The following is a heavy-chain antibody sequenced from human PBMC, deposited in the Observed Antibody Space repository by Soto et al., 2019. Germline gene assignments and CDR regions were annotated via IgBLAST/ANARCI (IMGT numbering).Heavy chain of an antibody. Sequence: QVLLQESGPGLVKPSQTLSLTCTVSGGSISSGDYYWSWIRQPPGKGLEWIGYIYYSGSTYYNPSLKRRVTIPVDTPKNHFSLKLSSVTAADTAVYYWASFLQYGSGSQFDYWGQGTLVTVSS. V-gene: IGHV4-30-4*01. D-gene: IGHD3-10*01. CDR2: IYYSGST. J-gene: IGHJ4*02. CDR1: GGSISSGDYY. CDR3: ASFLQYGSGSQFDY.